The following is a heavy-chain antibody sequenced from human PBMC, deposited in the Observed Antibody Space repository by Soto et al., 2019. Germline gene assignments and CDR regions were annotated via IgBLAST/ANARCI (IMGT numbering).Heavy chain of an antibody. J-gene: IGHJ4*02. Sequence: QITLKESGPTLVKPTQTLTLTCTFSGFSLSTSGVGVGWIRQPPGQALEWLALIYWDDDKRYSPSLKSRLTINKDTSKNEVVLTMTNMDPVATATYYCAHSPSYCSGGSCCSGFDYWGQGTLVSVSS. CDR2: IYWDDDK. V-gene: IGHV2-5*02. CDR3: AHSPSYCSGGSCCSGFDY. D-gene: IGHD2-15*01. CDR1: GFSLSTSGVG.